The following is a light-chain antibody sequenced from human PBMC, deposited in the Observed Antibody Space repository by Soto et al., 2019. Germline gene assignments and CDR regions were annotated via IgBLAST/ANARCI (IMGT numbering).Light chain of an antibody. V-gene: IGLV2-8*01. CDR3: SKEASSNNLV. CDR2: EVS. J-gene: IGLJ3*02. Sequence: QSALTQPPSASGSPGQSVTISCTGTSSDVGGYNYVSWYQQHPDKAPKLMIYEVSKRPSGVPYRFSGSKSGNTASLTVSGLQAEEDDDYYCSKEASSNNLVFGGGTKLTVL. CDR1: SSDVGGYNY.